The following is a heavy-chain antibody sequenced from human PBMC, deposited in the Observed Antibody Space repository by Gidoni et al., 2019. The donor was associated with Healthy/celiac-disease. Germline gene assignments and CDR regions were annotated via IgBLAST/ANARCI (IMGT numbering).Heavy chain of an antibody. J-gene: IGHJ4*02. CDR3: ARGVRFGELLGVVDY. V-gene: IGHV5-10-1*01. D-gene: IGHD3-10*01. CDR2: IDPSDSYT. Sequence: EVQLVQSGAEVKKPGESLRISCKGSGYSFTSYWISWVRQMPGKGLEWMGRIDPSDSYTNYSPSFQGHVTISADKSISTAYLQWSSLKASDTAMYYCARGVRFGELLGVVDYWGQGTLVTVSS. CDR1: GYSFTSYW.